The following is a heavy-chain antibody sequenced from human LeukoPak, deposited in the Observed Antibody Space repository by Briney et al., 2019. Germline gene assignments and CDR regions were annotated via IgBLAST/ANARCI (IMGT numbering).Heavy chain of an antibody. Sequence: PGGSLRLSCAASGFTFSSYWMSWVRQAPGKGLEWVANIKQDGSEKYYVDSVKGRFTISRDNAKNSLYLQVNSLRAEDTAVYYCARDYYDSSGYYYFDYWGQGTLVTVSS. D-gene: IGHD3-22*01. CDR1: GFTFSSYW. V-gene: IGHV3-7*01. CDR3: ARDYYDSSGYYYFDY. J-gene: IGHJ4*02. CDR2: IKQDGSEK.